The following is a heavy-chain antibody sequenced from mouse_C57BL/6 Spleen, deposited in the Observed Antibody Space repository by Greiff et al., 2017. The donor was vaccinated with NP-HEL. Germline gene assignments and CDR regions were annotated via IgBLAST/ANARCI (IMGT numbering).Heavy chain of an antibody. D-gene: IGHD1-1*01. V-gene: IGHV2-2*01. Sequence: VQRVESGPGLVQPSQSLSITCTVSGFSLTSYGVHWVRQSPGKGLEWLGVIWGGGSTDYNAAFISRLSISKDNSKSQVFFKMNSLQADDTAIYYCARSFITTVDWYFDVWGTGTTVTVSS. CDR3: ARSFITTVDWYFDV. J-gene: IGHJ1*03. CDR1: GFSLTSYG. CDR2: IWGGGST.